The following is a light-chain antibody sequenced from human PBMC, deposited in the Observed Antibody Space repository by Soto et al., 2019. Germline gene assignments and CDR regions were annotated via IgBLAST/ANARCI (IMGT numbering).Light chain of an antibody. CDR3: QQYDNLLLT. Sequence: DIQMTRSPSSLSASVGDRVTITCQASQDISNYLNWYQQKPGKAPKLLIYDASNLETGVPSRFSGSGSGTDFTFTISSLQPEDIATYYCQQYDNLLLTFGPGTKVDNK. CDR1: QDISNY. CDR2: DAS. J-gene: IGKJ3*01. V-gene: IGKV1-33*01.